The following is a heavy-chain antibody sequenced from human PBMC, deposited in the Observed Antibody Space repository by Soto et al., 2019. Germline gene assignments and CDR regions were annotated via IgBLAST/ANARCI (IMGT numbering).Heavy chain of an antibody. Sequence: SETLSLTCTVSGGSISSYYWSWIRQPPGKGLEWIGYIYYSGSTNYNPSLKSRGTISVDTSKNQFSLKLSSVPAADTAVYYCARQSCAGSSTSCYKYFQHWGQGTLVTVSS. CDR1: GGSISSYY. D-gene: IGHD2-2*01. V-gene: IGHV4-59*08. CDR2: IYYSGST. J-gene: IGHJ1*01. CDR3: ARQSCAGSSTSCYKYFQH.